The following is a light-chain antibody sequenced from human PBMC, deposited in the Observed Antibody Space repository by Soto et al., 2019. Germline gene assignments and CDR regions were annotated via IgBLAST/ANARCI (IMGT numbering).Light chain of an antibody. CDR2: GAS. Sequence: EVVLTQSPGTLSLSPGDGATLSFMASQSVSSSLAWYQQKVGQAPRLLIYGASSRATGIPGRFSGSGSGTDFTLTISRLEPEDFAVYSCQQYGSSPITFGQGTRLEIK. J-gene: IGKJ5*01. V-gene: IGKV3-20*01. CDR1: QSVSSS. CDR3: QQYGSSPIT.